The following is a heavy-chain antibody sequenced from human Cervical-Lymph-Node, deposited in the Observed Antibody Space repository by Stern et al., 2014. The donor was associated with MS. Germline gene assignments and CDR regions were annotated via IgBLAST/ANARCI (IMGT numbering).Heavy chain of an antibody. CDR1: GFSLSTSGMG. Sequence: ESGPTVVIPSQTLTLTCTFSGFSLSTSGMGVGWIRQPPGKALEWLALIYWDDDTRYSPSLKSRLTITKDTSKNHVVLTMTDMEPVDTGTYYCAAGYCSGGDCYIHPFDYWGQGTLVTVSS. CDR3: AAGYCSGGDCYIHPFDY. CDR2: IYWDDDT. D-gene: IGHD2-15*01. V-gene: IGHV2-5*02. J-gene: IGHJ4*02.